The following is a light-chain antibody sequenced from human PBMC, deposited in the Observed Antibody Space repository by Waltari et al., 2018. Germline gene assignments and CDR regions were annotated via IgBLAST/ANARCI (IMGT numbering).Light chain of an antibody. V-gene: IGKV3-20*01. Sequence: EIVLTQSPGTLSLSPGDGATLSCRASQSVSRSLPWYQQKPGQAPRLLIYDASTRATGIPDRFSGSGSGTDFSLTISRLEPEDFAVYYCQKYVSLPATFGQGTTVEIK. CDR2: DAS. CDR3: QKYVSLPAT. CDR1: QSVSRS. J-gene: IGKJ1*01.